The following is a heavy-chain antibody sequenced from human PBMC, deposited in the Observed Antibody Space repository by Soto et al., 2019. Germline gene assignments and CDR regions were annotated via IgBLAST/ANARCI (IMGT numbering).Heavy chain of an antibody. V-gene: IGHV4-4*07. CDR1: GGSMSKFY. D-gene: IGHD4-17*01. CDR2: VYAPGTS. J-gene: IGHJ5*02. CDR3: VRDGSKALRDCFDP. Sequence: QVQVQESGPGLAKPSETLSLTCSVSGGSMSKFYWCWIRKTARKGLECMGRVYAPGTSDYNPSLMSRSAMSVDISKNTSSLRLRSVTAADTGVYYCVRDGSKALRDCFDPWGQ.